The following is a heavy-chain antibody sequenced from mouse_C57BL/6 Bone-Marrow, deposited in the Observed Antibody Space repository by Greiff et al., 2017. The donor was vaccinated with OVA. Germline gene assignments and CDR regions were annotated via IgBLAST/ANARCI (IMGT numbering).Heavy chain of an antibody. V-gene: IGHV10-1*01. CDR3: VRHGFYGYSAWFAY. Sequence: EVKLMESGGGLVQPKGSLKLSCAASGFSFNTYAMNWVRQAPGKGLEWVARIRSKSNNYATYYADSVKDRFTISRDDSESMLYLQMNNLKTEDTAMYYCVRHGFYGYSAWFAYWGQGTLVTVSA. CDR1: GFSFNTYA. CDR2: IRSKSNNYAT. J-gene: IGHJ3*01. D-gene: IGHD2-2*01.